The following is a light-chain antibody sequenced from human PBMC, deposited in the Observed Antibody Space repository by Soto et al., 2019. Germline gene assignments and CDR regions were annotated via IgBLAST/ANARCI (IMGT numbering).Light chain of an antibody. CDR2: DVS. Sequence: QSVLTQPASVSGSPGQSITISCTETSSDIGNYDIVSWYQQHPGKAPKLMIYDVSKRPSGVSNRFAGSKSGNTASLTISGLQAEDEADYYCCSYAGFSEVFGTGTKLTVL. CDR1: SSDIGNYDI. J-gene: IGLJ1*01. V-gene: IGLV2-23*02. CDR3: CSYAGFSEV.